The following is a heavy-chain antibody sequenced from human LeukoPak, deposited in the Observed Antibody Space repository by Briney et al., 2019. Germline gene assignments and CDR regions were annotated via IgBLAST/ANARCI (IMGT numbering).Heavy chain of an antibody. Sequence: ASVKVSCKASGYTFTGYYMHWVRQAPGQGLEWMGWINPNSGGTNYAQKFQGRVTMTRDTSISTAYMELSRLRPDDTAVYYCARDRNYYDSSGYPDYWGQGTLVTVSS. CDR3: ARDRNYYDSSGYPDY. J-gene: IGHJ4*02. V-gene: IGHV1-2*02. D-gene: IGHD3-22*01. CDR2: INPNSGGT. CDR1: GYTFTGYY.